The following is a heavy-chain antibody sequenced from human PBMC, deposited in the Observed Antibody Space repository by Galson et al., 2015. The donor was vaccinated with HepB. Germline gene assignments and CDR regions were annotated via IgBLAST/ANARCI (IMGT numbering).Heavy chain of an antibody. J-gene: IGHJ6*02. V-gene: IGHV3-21*01. CDR3: ARDGGEDGMDV. D-gene: IGHD3-10*01. CDR1: GFTFSSYS. Sequence: SLRLSCAASGFTFSSYSMNWVRQAPGKGLEWASSISSSSSYIYYADSVKGRFTISRDNAKNSLYLQMNSLRAEDTAVYYCARDGGEDGMDVWGQGTTVTVSS. CDR2: ISSSSSYI.